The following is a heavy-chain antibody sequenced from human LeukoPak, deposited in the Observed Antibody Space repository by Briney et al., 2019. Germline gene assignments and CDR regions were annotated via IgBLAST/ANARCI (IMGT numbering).Heavy chain of an antibody. CDR3: AREKFNYDLLHYFDY. CDR1: GYSISSGYY. J-gene: IGHJ4*02. D-gene: IGHD3-16*01. V-gene: IGHV4-38-2*02. Sequence: SETLSLTCAVSGYSISSGYYWGWIRQPPGKGLEWIGSIYHSGSTYYNPSPKSRVTISVDTSKNQFSLKLSSVTAADTAVYYCAREKFNYDLLHYFDYWGQGTLVTVSS. CDR2: IYHSGST.